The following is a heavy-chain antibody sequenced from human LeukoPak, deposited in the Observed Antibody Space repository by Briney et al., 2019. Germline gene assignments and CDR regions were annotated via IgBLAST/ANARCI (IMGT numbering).Heavy chain of an antibody. CDR1: GYTFTSYY. CDR3: ARDDSGSYLNPDPYYMDV. J-gene: IGHJ6*03. CDR2: ITPSGGSR. V-gene: IGHV1-46*01. Sequence: GASVKVSCKASGYTFTSYYIHWVRQAPGQGLEWMGMITPSGGSRSYAQKFQGRVTMTRDTATSTVYMELSRLRSDDTAVYYCARDDSGSYLNPDPYYMDVWGKGTTVTISS. D-gene: IGHD1-26*01.